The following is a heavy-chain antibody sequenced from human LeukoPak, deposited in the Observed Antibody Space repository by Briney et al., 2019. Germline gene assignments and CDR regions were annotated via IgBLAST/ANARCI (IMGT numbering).Heavy chain of an antibody. J-gene: IGHJ5*02. CDR3: ARDLGTRYGFWSGYFRRFDP. V-gene: IGHV3-30*09. CDR2: ISYDGSNK. CDR1: GFTFSSYA. D-gene: IGHD3-3*01. Sequence: GGSLRLSCAASGFTFSSYAMHWVRQAPGKGLEWVAVISYDGSNKYYADSVKGRFAISRDNSKNTLYLQMNSLRAEDTAVYYCARDLGTRYGFWSGYFRRFDPWGQGTLVTVSS.